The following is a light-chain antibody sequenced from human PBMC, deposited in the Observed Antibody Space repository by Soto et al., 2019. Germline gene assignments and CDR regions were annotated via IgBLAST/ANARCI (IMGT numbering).Light chain of an antibody. V-gene: IGLV1-44*01. CDR3: AAWDDSLTGPV. CDR1: RSDIGSNF. Sequence: QSVLSXPPSASGTPGQTVIISCSGSRSDIGSNFVNWYQHLPGTAPKLLIYNSNQRPSGVPDRFSGSKSGTSASLAISGLQSEDEADYYCAAWDDSLTGPVFGTGTKVTVL. J-gene: IGLJ1*01. CDR2: NSN.